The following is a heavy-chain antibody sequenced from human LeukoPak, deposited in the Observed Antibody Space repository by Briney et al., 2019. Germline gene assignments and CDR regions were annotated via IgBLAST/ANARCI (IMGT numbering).Heavy chain of an antibody. CDR2: ISGSGGKT. Sequence: GGSLRLSCAASGFPFGSYAMTWVRRAPGKGLEWVSGISGSGGKTYNADSLKGRFTISRDNSKNTLYLQMNSLRVEDTAIYYCAKSRGGSVPGGFDPWGHGTLVTISS. D-gene: IGHD2-15*01. J-gene: IGHJ5*02. CDR1: GFPFGSYA. CDR3: AKSRGGSVPGGFDP. V-gene: IGHV3-23*01.